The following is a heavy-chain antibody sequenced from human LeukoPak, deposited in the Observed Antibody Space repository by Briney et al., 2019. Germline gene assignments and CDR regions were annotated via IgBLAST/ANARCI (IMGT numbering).Heavy chain of an antibody. Sequence: GGSLRLSCAVFGFTFSGYGMHWVRQAPGKGLEWVAVISFDGNHKYYAGSVKGRFTISRDNSKNTLDLQMSSLRAEDTAVYYCAKDCSGGSCYSFDYWGQGALVTVSS. CDR1: GFTFSGYG. CDR3: AKDCSGGSCYSFDY. J-gene: IGHJ4*02. CDR2: ISFDGNHK. D-gene: IGHD2-15*01. V-gene: IGHV3-30*18.